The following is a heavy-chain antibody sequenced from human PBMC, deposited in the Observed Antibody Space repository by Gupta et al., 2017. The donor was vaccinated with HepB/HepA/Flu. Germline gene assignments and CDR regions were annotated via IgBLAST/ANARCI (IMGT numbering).Heavy chain of an antibody. D-gene: IGHD3-16*01. CDR2: IWWEGSVK. CDR3: AREGCTDRRGWVFGL. Sequence: QVQLVESGGGVVQPGSSLRLSCTTSGFTFVKYGMHWVRQAPGKGLVGGALIWWEGSVKYYVDAGNGRFNIKREKYKSKVYVKMRRLREEDKALYYCAREGCTDRRGWVFGLWCQVIPVPVS. CDR1: GFTFVKYG. J-gene: IGHJ4*02. V-gene: IGHV3-33*01.